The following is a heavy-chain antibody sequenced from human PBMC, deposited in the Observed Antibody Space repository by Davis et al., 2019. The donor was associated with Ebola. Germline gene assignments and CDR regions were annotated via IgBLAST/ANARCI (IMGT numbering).Heavy chain of an antibody. Sequence: ASVKVSCKASGYTFTSYYMHWVRQAPGQGLEWMGIINPSGGSTSYAQKFQGRVTMTRDTSTSTVYMELSSLRSEDTAVYYCARDGLEWLSPLLGYYYYMDVWGKGTTVTVSS. D-gene: IGHD3-3*01. J-gene: IGHJ6*03. CDR3: ARDGLEWLSPLLGYYYYMDV. CDR2: INPSGGST. CDR1: GYTFTSYY. V-gene: IGHV1-46*01.